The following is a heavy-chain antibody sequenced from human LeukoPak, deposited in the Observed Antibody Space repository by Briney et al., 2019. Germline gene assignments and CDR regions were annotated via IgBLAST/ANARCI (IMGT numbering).Heavy chain of an antibody. J-gene: IGHJ4*02. CDR3: AKCRPGYYQFDY. Sequence: GGSLRLSCAASGFTFSSYWMHWVRQAPGKGREWVSAISDSGDGAYYADSVKGHFTISRDNSKNTLYLQMNSLRAEDTAVYYCAKCRPGYYQFDYWGQGNLVTVSA. CDR2: ISDSGDGA. D-gene: IGHD3-9*01. CDR1: GFTFSSYW. V-gene: IGHV3-23*01.